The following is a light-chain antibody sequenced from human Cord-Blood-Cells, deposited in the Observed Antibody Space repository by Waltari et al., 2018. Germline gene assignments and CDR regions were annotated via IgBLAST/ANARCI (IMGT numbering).Light chain of an antibody. CDR3: QSYDSSLSGSV. CDR2: GDS. Sequence: QSVLTQPPSVSGAPGQRVTISCTGSSSNIGAGYDVHWYQQLPGTAPKLLIYGDSKRPSGGPDRFSGSKSGTSASLAIAGLQAEDEADYYCQSYDSSLSGSVCGGGTKLTVL. J-gene: IGLJ2*01. V-gene: IGLV1-40*01. CDR1: SSNIGAGYD.